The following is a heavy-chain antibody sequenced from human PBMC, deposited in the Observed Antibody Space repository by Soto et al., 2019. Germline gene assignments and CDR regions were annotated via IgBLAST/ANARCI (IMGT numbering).Heavy chain of an antibody. Sequence: SETLSLTCTVSGGSISSYYWSWIRQPPGKGLEWIGYIYYSGSTNYNPSLKSRVTISVDTSKNQFSLKLSSVTAADTAAYYCAGLDYTLGMDVWGQGTTVTVSS. CDR2: IYYSGST. CDR3: AGLDYTLGMDV. D-gene: IGHD4-4*01. V-gene: IGHV4-59*01. CDR1: GGSISSYY. J-gene: IGHJ6*02.